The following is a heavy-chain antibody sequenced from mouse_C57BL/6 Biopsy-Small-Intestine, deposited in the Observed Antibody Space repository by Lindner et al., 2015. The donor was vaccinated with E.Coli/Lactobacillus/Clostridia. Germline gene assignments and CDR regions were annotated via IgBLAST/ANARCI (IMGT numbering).Heavy chain of an antibody. CDR3: ARVGGATPRYYYYYGMDV. Sequence: SVKVSCKTSGYTFTSYPYSLGAPGPGKVLSGWGGVYAGNGDTRYSQKFQGRVTIISDTSATTTYMDLSNLKSEDTAVYYCARVGGATPRYYYYYGMDVWGQGTTVTVSS. D-gene: IGHD1-1*01. J-gene: IGHJ1*01. CDR2: VYAGNGDT. V-gene: IGHV1-84*02. CDR1: GYTFTSYP.